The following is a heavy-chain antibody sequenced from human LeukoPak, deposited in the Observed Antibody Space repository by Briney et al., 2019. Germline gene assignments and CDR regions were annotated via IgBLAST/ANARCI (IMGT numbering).Heavy chain of an antibody. CDR3: AKLPAEEYYDFWSGYQGWFDP. D-gene: IGHD3-3*01. CDR2: ISYDGSNK. J-gene: IGHJ5*02. CDR1: GFTFSSYG. Sequence: PGGSLRLSCAASGFTFSSYGMHWVRQAPGKGLEWVAVISYDGSNKYYADSVKGRFTISRDNSKNTLYLQMNSLRAEDTAVYYCAKLPAEEYYDFWSGYQGWFDPWGQGTLVTVSS. V-gene: IGHV3-30*18.